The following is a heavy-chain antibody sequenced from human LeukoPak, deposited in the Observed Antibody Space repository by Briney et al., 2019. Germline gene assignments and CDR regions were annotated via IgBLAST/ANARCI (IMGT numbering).Heavy chain of an antibody. CDR2: IIPIFGTA. Sequence: ASVKVSCKASGGTFSSFAISWVRQAPGQGLEWMGGIIPIFGTANYAQKFQGRVTITADESTSTAYMELSSLRSEDTAVYYCARVNFWSGYYHYYYYYMDVWGKGTTVTVSS. J-gene: IGHJ6*03. D-gene: IGHD3-3*01. V-gene: IGHV1-69*01. CDR1: GGTFSSFA. CDR3: ARVNFWSGYYHYYYYYMDV.